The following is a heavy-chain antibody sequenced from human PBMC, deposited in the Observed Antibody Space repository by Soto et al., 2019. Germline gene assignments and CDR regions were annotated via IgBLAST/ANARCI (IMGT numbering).Heavy chain of an antibody. J-gene: IGHJ5*02. CDR2: IYYSGST. Sequence: QVQLQESGPGLVKPSQTLSLTCTVSGGSISSGGYYWSWIRQHPGKGLEWIGYIYYSGSTYYNPSLKSRVTISVDTSKNQFSLKRSSVTAADTAVYYCAREGVPAGNWFDPWGQGTLVTVSS. V-gene: IGHV4-31*03. D-gene: IGHD2-2*01. CDR1: GGSISSGGYY. CDR3: AREGVPAGNWFDP.